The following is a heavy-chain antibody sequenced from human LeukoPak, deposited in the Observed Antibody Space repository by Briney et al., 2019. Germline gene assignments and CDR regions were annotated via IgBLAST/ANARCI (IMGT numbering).Heavy chain of an antibody. J-gene: IGHJ4*02. CDR3: ARASGRSGRSGSYYNHY. CDR1: GGTISGYY. CDR2: IHYSGST. D-gene: IGHD3-10*01. V-gene: IGHV4-59*01. Sequence: PSETLSLTCTVSGGTISGYYWSWIRQPPGKGLEWIACIHYSGSTNYNPSLKSRVTISVDTSKNQFSLKLSSVTAADTAVYYCARASGRSGRSGSYYNHYWGQGTLVTVSS.